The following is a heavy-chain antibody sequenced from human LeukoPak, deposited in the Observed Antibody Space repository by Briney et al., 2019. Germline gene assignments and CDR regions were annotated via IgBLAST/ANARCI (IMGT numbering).Heavy chain of an antibody. CDR1: GITLSNYG. V-gene: IGHV3-23*01. Sequence: PGGSLRLSCAVSGITLSNYGMSWVRQAPGKGVEWVAGISGSGGSTNYADSVKGRFTISRDNPKNTLYLQMNSLRAEDTAVYFCAKRGVVIRVILVGFHKEAYYFDSWGQGALVTVSS. CDR2: ISGSGGST. CDR3: AKRGVVIRVILVGFHKEAYYFDS. D-gene: IGHD3-22*01. J-gene: IGHJ4*02.